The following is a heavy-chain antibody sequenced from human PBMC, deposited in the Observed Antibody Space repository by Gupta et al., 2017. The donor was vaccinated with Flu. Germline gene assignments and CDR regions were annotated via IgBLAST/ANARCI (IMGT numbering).Heavy chain of an antibody. CDR1: GFTFSSYG. V-gene: IGHV3-30*18. CDR2: ISYDGSNK. J-gene: IGHJ4*02. CDR3: AKSAEYFLDY. D-gene: IGHD2-2*01. Sequence: GFTFSSYGMHWVRQAPGKGLEWVAVISYDGSNKYYADSVQGRFTISRDNSKNTLYLQMNSLRAEDTAVYYCAKSAEYFLDYWGQGTLVTVSS.